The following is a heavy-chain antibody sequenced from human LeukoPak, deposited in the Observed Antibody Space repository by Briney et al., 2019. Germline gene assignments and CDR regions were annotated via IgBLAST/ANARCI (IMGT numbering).Heavy chain of an antibody. CDR3: AGPYYYDSSGYYYYYYMDV. CDR2: IYYSGST. CDR1: GGSISSYY. V-gene: IGHV4-59*12. D-gene: IGHD3-22*01. J-gene: IGHJ6*03. Sequence: SETLSLTCTVSGGSISSYYWSWIRQPPGKGLEWIGYIYYSGSTNYNPSLKSRVTISVDTSKNQFSLKLSSVTAADTAVYYCAGPYYYDSSGYYYYYYMDVWGKGTTVTVSS.